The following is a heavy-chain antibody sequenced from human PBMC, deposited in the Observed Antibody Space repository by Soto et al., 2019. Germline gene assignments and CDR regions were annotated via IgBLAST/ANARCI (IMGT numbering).Heavy chain of an antibody. CDR3: ARDVHKAPPYGSGQGDAFDI. Sequence: LSLTCAVSGGSISSGGYSWSWIRQPPGKGLEWIGYIYHSGSTYYNPSLKSRVTISVDRSKNQFSLKLSSVTAADTAVYYCARDVHKAPPYGSGQGDAFDIWGQGTMVTVSS. J-gene: IGHJ3*02. CDR1: GGSISSGGYS. D-gene: IGHD3-10*01. V-gene: IGHV4-30-2*01. CDR2: IYHSGST.